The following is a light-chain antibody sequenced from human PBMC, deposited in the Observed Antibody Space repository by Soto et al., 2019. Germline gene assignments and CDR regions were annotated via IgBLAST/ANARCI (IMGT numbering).Light chain of an antibody. V-gene: IGLV1-40*01. CDR1: SSNIGAGYD. CDR2: DST. Sequence: QSALTQPPSVSGAPGQRVTLSCTGSSSNIGAGYDVHWYQQLPGAAPKLLIYDSTNRPSGVPDRFSGPKSGTSASLAITGLLAEDGADYYCQSYDNSLSGYVFGTGTKVTVL. CDR3: QSYDNSLSGYV. J-gene: IGLJ1*01.